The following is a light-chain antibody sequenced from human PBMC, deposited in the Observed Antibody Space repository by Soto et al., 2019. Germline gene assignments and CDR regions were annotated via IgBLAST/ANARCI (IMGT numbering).Light chain of an antibody. CDR1: SSDIGGYNF. CDR2: DVN. J-gene: IGLJ1*01. Sequence: SVLTQPRSVSGSPGQSVTISCTGTSSDIGGYNFVSWYQQHPGKAPKLLIYDVNKRRSGVPDRFSGSKSGNTASLTISGLQAEDETDYYCCSYAGSYTFYVFGTGTKVTVL. CDR3: CSYAGSYTFYV. V-gene: IGLV2-11*01.